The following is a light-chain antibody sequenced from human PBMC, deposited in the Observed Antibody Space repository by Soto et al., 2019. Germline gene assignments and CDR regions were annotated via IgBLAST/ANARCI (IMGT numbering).Light chain of an antibody. J-gene: IGKJ1*01. CDR1: RRILYSSSNNNY. CDR3: QQYYATTQK. CDR2: WAS. V-gene: IGKV4-1*01. Sequence: IFMAQSPYSLAVSLVERATISCKSSRRILYSSSNNNYLAWFQQTPGQPPKLLIYWASTRESGVPDRFSGSGSGTDFTLTISHLHAEEVAVYDCQQYYATTQKFGQGTKV.